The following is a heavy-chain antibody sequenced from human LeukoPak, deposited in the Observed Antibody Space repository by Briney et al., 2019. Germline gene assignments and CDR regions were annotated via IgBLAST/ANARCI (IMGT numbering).Heavy chain of an antibody. D-gene: IGHD6-19*01. V-gene: IGHV4-59*01. CDR3: ARGYSSGSIDY. Sequence: PSGTLSLTCTVSGGSISSYYWSWIRQPPGKGLEWIGYIYYSGSTNYNPSLKSRVTISVDTSKNQFSLKLSSVTAADTAVYYCARGYSSGSIDYWGQGTLVTVSS. J-gene: IGHJ4*02. CDR2: IYYSGST. CDR1: GGSISSYY.